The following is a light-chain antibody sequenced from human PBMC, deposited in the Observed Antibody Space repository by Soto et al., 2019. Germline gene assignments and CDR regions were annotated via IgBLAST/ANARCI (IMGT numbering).Light chain of an antibody. Sequence: QSVLTQPPSVSAAPGEKVTISCSGSSSTIGTNYVSWYQHLPGTAPKLLIYDNNKRPSGIPDRFSGFKSGTSATLAITGLQTGDEADYYCGTWDTSLNVSHVFGTGTKLTVL. CDR1: SSTIGTNY. CDR2: DNN. CDR3: GTWDTSLNVSHV. J-gene: IGLJ1*01. V-gene: IGLV1-51*01.